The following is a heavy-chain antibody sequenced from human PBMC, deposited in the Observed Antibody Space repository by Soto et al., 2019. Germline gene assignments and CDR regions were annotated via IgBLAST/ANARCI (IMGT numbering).Heavy chain of an antibody. CDR1: GYSFTSYW. Sequence: PGESLKISCKGSGYSFTSYWISWVRQMPGKGLEWMGRIDPSDSYTNYSPSFQGHVTISADKSISTAYLQWSSLKASDTAMYYCARHVATFYESSGYPGYWGQGTLVTVSS. V-gene: IGHV5-10-1*01. J-gene: IGHJ4*02. CDR3: ARHVATFYESSGYPGY. D-gene: IGHD3-22*01. CDR2: IDPSDSYT.